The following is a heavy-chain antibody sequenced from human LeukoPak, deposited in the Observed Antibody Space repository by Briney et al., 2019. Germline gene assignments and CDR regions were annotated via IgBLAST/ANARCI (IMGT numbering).Heavy chain of an antibody. D-gene: IGHD5-12*01. Sequence: GESLRISCQASGYTFTSNWIGWVRQVPGEGLEWVGIIYPRDSGTRYSPSFQGQVTISADKSINTAYLQWGSLEASDTAMYYCARSGYSGYEADYWGQGTLVTVSS. V-gene: IGHV5-51*01. CDR1: GYTFTSNW. CDR2: IYPRDSGT. CDR3: ARSGYSGYEADY. J-gene: IGHJ4*02.